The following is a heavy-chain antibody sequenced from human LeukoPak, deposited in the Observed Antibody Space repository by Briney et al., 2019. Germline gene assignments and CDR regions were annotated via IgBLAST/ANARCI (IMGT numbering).Heavy chain of an antibody. V-gene: IGHV1-18*04. CDR1: GYTFTSYG. D-gene: IGHD3-9*01. Sequence: GASVKVSCKASGYTFTSYGISWVRQAPGQGLEWMGWISAYNGNTNYAQKLQGRVTMTTDTSTSTAYMELRSLRSDDTAVYYCARDLDILTGYFSDAFDIWGQGTMVTVSS. CDR3: ARDLDILTGYFSDAFDI. J-gene: IGHJ3*02. CDR2: ISAYNGNT.